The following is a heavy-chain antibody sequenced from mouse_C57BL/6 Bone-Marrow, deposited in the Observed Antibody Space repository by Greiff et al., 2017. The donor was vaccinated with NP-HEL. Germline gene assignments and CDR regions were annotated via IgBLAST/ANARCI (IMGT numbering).Heavy chain of an antibody. Sequence: VQLQESGAELVKPGASVKISCKASGYEFSNYWMNWVKQRPGKGLEWIRQIYPGDGDTNYNGKFKDKATLTADKSSSTAYMQLSRLTSEDSAVYFCARGAYWGQGTLVTVSA. CDR3: ARGAY. J-gene: IGHJ3*01. CDR1: GYEFSNYW. V-gene: IGHV1-80*01. CDR2: IYPGDGDT.